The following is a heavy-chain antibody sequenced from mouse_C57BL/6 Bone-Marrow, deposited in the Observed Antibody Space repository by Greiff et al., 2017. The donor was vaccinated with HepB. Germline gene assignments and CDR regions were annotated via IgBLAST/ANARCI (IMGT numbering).Heavy chain of an antibody. CDR3: AKNHDSNFSYAMDY. V-gene: IGHV2-5*01. CDR1: AFSLTSYD. J-gene: IGHJ4*01. D-gene: IGHD2-5*01. CDR2: IWRGGST. Sequence: VHLVESGPGLVQPSQSLSITCTVSAFSLTSYDVHWVRQSPGKGLEWLGVIWRGGSTDYNAAFMSRLSITKDNSKSQVFFKMNSLQADDTAIYYCAKNHDSNFSYAMDYWGQGTSVTVSS.